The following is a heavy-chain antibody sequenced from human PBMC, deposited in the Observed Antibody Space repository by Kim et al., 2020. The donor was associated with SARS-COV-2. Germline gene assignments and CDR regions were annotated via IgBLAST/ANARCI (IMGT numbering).Heavy chain of an antibody. CDR3: AKDYYDSSGYYGAFDI. CDR2: ISWNSGSI. Sequence: GGSLRLSCAASGFTFDDYAMHWVRQAPGKGLEWVSGISWNSGSIGYADSVKGRFTISRDNAKNSLYLQMNSLRAEDTALYCCAKDYYDSSGYYGAFDIWGQGTMVTVSS. D-gene: IGHD3-22*01. CDR1: GFTFDDYA. J-gene: IGHJ3*02. V-gene: IGHV3-9*01.